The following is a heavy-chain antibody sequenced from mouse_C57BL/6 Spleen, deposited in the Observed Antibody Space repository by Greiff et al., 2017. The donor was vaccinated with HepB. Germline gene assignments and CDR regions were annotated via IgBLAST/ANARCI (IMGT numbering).Heavy chain of an antibody. Sequence: EVQLQQSGPGLVKPSQSLSLTCSVPGYSITSGYYWNWIRQFPGNNLEWMGYISYDGSNNYNPSLKNRISITRDTSKNQFFLKLNSVTTEDTATYYCARETGTNYYFDYWGQGTTLTVSS. CDR3: ARETGTNYYFDY. J-gene: IGHJ2*01. CDR2: ISYDGSN. V-gene: IGHV3-6*01. CDR1: GYSITSGYY. D-gene: IGHD4-1*01.